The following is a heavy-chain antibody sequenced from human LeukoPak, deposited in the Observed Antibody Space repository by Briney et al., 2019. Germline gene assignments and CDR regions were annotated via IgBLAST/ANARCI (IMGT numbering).Heavy chain of an antibody. J-gene: IGHJ4*02. D-gene: IGHD3-22*01. V-gene: IGHV3-74*01. CDR2: INTDGNTR. CDR3: VRDMGYYDKV. CDR1: GFTFSTSW. Sequence: GGSLRLSCATSGFTFSTSWVHWVRQVAGKGLVWVSRINTDGNTRDYADSVKGRFTISRDNAKNTLFLQMNSLRAEDTAIYYCVRDMGYYDKVWGQGTLVTVSS.